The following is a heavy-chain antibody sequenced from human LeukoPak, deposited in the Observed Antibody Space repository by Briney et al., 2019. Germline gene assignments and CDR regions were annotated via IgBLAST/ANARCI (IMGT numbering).Heavy chain of an antibody. Sequence: GVLRLSCAASGFTFDVYGMSWVRQAPGKGLEWVSGINWNGGSTGYADSVEGRFTISRDNAKNSLYLQMNSLRPEDTALYYCAREWGSGGFDYWGQGALVTVSS. D-gene: IGHD3-10*01. V-gene: IGHV3-20*04. J-gene: IGHJ4*02. CDR3: AREWGSGGFDY. CDR1: GFTFDVYG. CDR2: INWNGGST.